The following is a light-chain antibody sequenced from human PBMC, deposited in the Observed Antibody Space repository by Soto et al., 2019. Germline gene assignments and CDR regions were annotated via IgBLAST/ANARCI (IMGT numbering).Light chain of an antibody. V-gene: IGKV3-11*01. CDR2: DAS. CDR3: QQRSSWWT. J-gene: IGKJ1*01. CDR1: QSVSSY. Sequence: EIVLTQSPATLSLSPGERATLSCRASQSVSSYLAWYQQKPGQAPRLLIYDASNRATGIPARFSGSGSGTDFNLTISRLEPEDFAVYYCQQRSSWWTFGQGTKVEIK.